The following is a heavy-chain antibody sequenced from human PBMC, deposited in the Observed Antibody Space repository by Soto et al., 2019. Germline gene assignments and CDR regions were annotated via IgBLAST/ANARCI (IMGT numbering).Heavy chain of an antibody. CDR1: GATFSNFA. CDR2: IIPSFGTT. V-gene: IGHV1-69*01. Sequence: QVQLVQSGAEVKKPGSSVRVSCKASGATFSNFAISCVRQAPGQGFAWVGGIIPSFGTTNYPQQFQGDVTITADVSTSTAYLAVTSLTSEDTVVEYCAREEVAACRGESCYAYNSGRGHFYFYGMDVWCQGTSVTVS. CDR3: AREEVAACRGESCYAYNSGRGHFYFYGMDV. J-gene: IGHJ6*02. D-gene: IGHD2-15*01.